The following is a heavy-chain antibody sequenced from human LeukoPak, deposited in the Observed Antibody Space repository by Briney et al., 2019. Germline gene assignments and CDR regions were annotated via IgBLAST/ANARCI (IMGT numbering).Heavy chain of an antibody. D-gene: IGHD6-19*01. CDR1: GFTFSSYS. CDR3: ARDFRAVAESYYYYYMDV. Sequence: GGSLRLSCAAPGFTFSSYSMNWVRQAPGKGLEWVSSITSRGSYIYYADSVKGRFTISRDNAKNSLYLQMNSLSAEDTAMYYCARDFRAVAESYYYYYMDVWGKGTTVTVSS. V-gene: IGHV3-21*01. CDR2: ITSRGSYI. J-gene: IGHJ6*03.